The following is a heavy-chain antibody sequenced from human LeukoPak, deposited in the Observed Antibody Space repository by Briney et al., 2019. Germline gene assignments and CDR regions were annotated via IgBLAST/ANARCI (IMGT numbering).Heavy chain of an antibody. Sequence: GGSLRLSCVASGFPFNTYFMHWVRQAPGKGLEWVASIRYDGSNKYYADSVRGRLSISRDNSKETLYLQMNSLRTGDTAVYYCAKSRSSYDFWSAFDYWGQGALVTVSS. V-gene: IGHV3-30*02. J-gene: IGHJ4*02. CDR1: GFPFNTYF. CDR2: IRYDGSNK. CDR3: AKSRSSYDFWSAFDY. D-gene: IGHD3-3*01.